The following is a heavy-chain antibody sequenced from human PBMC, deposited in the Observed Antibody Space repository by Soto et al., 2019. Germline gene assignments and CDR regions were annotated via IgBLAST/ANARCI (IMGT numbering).Heavy chain of an antibody. J-gene: IGHJ6*02. D-gene: IGHD3-22*01. Sequence: GGSLRLSCVASGFTFDDSATHWVRQGPGKGLELVSGISWNSGKIGYADSVKGRFTISRDNAKNSVYLQMNSLRAEDTALYYCAKDLGPYYHDNILGILYGGMDVWGQGTTVTVSS. V-gene: IGHV3-9*01. CDR1: GFTFDDSA. CDR3: AKDLGPYYHDNILGILYGGMDV. CDR2: ISWNSGKI.